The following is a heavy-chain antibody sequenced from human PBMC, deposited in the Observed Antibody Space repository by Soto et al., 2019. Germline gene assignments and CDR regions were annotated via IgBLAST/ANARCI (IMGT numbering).Heavy chain of an antibody. CDR3: ARDLVLEPPYYYYGMDV. CDR1: GYTFTSYY. D-gene: IGHD1-1*01. CDR2: INPSGGST. J-gene: IGHJ6*02. V-gene: IGHV1-46*01. Sequence: GASVKVSCKASGYTFTSYYMHWVRQAPGQGLEWMGIINPSGGSTSYAQKFQGRVTMTRDTSTSTVYMELSSLRSEDTAVYYCARDLVLEPPYYYYGMDVWGQGTTVTVSS.